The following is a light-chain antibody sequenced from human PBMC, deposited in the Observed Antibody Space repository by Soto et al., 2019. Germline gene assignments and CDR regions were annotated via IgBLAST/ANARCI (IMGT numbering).Light chain of an antibody. CDR2: DVT. CDR1: SSDIGGYNS. V-gene: IGLV2-8*01. J-gene: IGLJ1*01. Sequence: QSVLTQSPSASGSPGQSVTISYTGTSSDIGGYNSVSWYQQHPGKAPKVMIYDVTKRPSGVPDRFSGSKSGNTASLTVSALQAEDEADYYCSSYTDTKSLVFGTGTKLTVL. CDR3: SSYTDTKSLV.